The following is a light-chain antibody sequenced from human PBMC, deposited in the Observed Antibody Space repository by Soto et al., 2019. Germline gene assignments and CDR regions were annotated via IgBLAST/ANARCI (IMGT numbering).Light chain of an antibody. J-gene: IGKJ5*01. CDR2: YAS. Sequence: EIMMTQSPATLSVSPGERVTLSCRASQSVRNNLAWYQQRRGQAPRLLIYYASTRATGVPARFSGSGSGTEFTLTISSLPSEDSALYYCQQYNNWPPITFGQGTRLEIK. CDR3: QQYNNWPPIT. V-gene: IGKV3-15*01. CDR1: QSVRNN.